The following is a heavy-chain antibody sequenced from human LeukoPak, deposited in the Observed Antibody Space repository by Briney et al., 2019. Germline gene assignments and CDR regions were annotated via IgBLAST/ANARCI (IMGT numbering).Heavy chain of an antibody. Sequence: GASVKVSCKASGYTLTGYYMHWVRQAPGQGLEWMGWINPNSGGTNYAQKFQGRVTMTRDTSISTAYMELSRLRSDDTAVYYCARDHVDTALTFDYWGQGTLVTVSS. CDR2: INPNSGGT. D-gene: IGHD5-18*01. CDR1: GYTLTGYY. V-gene: IGHV1-2*02. CDR3: ARDHVDTALTFDY. J-gene: IGHJ4*02.